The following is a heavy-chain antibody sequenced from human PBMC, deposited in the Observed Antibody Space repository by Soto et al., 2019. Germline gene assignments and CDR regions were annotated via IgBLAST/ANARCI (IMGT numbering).Heavy chain of an antibody. D-gene: IGHD3-16*01. V-gene: IGHV4-61*01. CDR3: ARLDLTYYFDY. Sequence: PSETLSLTCSVSGGSVSSVNDYWIWTRQPPGKGLEWIGYIYHSGITNYNPSLKSRVTISLDTSKNQCSLTLTSVTAADTAVYYCARLDLTYYFDYWGQGTPVTVSS. J-gene: IGHJ4*02. CDR2: IYHSGIT. CDR1: GGSVSSVNDY.